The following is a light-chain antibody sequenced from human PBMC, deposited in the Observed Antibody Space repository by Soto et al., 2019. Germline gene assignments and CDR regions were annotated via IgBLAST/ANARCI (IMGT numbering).Light chain of an antibody. CDR3: SSYTSSTTLDVV. J-gene: IGLJ2*01. CDR2: EVT. Sequence: QSALTQPASVSGSPGQSITISCTGTSSDVGGHNYVSWYQQHPGTAPKLMISEVTNRPSGVSNRCSGSKSGNTASLTISGLHAEHEADYYCSSYTSSTTLDVVFGGGTMLTVL. CDR1: SSDVGGHNY. V-gene: IGLV2-14*01.